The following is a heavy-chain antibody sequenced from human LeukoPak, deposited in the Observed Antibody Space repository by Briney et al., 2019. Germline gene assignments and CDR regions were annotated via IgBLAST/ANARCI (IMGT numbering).Heavy chain of an antibody. CDR1: GFTVSSNY. Sequence: GGSLRLSCAASGFTVSSNYMSWVRQAPNKGLEWVGRSKTKTDGGTTDYAAPVKGRFTISRDDSKDTLYLQMNSLKSEDTAVYYCTTDYGSGSYHYFNYWGQGTLVTVSS. V-gene: IGHV3-15*01. J-gene: IGHJ4*02. CDR2: SKTKTDGGTT. D-gene: IGHD3-10*01. CDR3: TTDYGSGSYHYFNY.